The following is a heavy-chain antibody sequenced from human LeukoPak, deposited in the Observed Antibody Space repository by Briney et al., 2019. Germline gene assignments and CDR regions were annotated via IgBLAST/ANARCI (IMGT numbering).Heavy chain of an antibody. CDR3: ARDTPGAY. D-gene: IGHD2-15*01. Sequence: GGSLRLSCAASGFTFSSYAMHWVRQAPGKGLEWVAVISYDGSNKYYADSVKGRFTISRDNSKNTLYLQMNSLRAEDTAVYYCARDTPGAYWGQGTLVTVSS. CDR1: GFTFSSYA. V-gene: IGHV3-30-3*01. J-gene: IGHJ4*02. CDR2: ISYDGSNK.